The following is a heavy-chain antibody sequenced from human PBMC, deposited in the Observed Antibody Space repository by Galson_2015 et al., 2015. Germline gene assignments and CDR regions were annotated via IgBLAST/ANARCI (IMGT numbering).Heavy chain of an antibody. J-gene: IGHJ3*02. V-gene: IGHV3-48*03. CDR1: RFTFSNYE. Sequence: ASRFTFSNYEMNWVRQAPGKGLEWVSYISSSGDTNYYADSVKGRFTISRDNAKNSLYLQMNSLRVEDTALYYCAREVAGSGDAFDIWGQGTMVTVSS. D-gene: IGHD6-19*01. CDR2: ISSSGDTN. CDR3: AREVAGSGDAFDI.